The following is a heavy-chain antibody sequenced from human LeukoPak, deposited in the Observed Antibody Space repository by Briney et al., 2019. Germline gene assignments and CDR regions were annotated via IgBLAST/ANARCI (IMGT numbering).Heavy chain of an antibody. CDR1: GYTFTSYA. D-gene: IGHD3-10*01. CDR3: ARPYYYGSGSYRY. Sequence: ASVKVSCKASGYTFTSYAMHWVRQAPGQRLGWMGWINADNGNTKYSQKFQGRVTITRDTSASTAYMELSSLRSEDTAVYYCARPYYYGSGSYRYWGQGTLVTVSS. CDR2: INADNGNT. V-gene: IGHV1-3*01. J-gene: IGHJ4*02.